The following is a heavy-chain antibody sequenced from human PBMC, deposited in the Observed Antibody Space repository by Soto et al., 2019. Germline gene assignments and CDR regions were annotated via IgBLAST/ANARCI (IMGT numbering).Heavy chain of an antibody. Sequence: SETLSLTCTVSDVSINSSSDYWGWIRQPPGKGLEWIGRIFSSGSTSFNPSLESRVAMSVDTSKNHFSLNLSSVTAADMAVYYCAREGSYSAYNFAHGIQLWSFDFWGQGALVTVSS. J-gene: IGHJ4*02. CDR3: AREGSYSAYNFAHGIQLWSFDF. CDR1: DVSINSSSDY. D-gene: IGHD5-12*01. CDR2: IFSSGST. V-gene: IGHV4-39*07.